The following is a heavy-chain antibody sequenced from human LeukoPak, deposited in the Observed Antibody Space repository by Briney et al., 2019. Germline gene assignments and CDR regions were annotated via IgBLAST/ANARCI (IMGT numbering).Heavy chain of an antibody. CDR2: INPNSGGT. J-gene: IGHJ4*02. V-gene: IGHV1-2*02. Sequence: ASVKVSCKASGYTFTGYYMHWVRQAPGQGLEWMGWINPNSGGTNYAQRFQGRVTMTRDTSISTAYMELSRLRSDDTAVYYCARPLYDSSGYYYVAPSPFDYWGQGTLVTVSP. CDR1: GYTFTGYY. CDR3: ARPLYDSSGYYYVAPSPFDY. D-gene: IGHD3-22*01.